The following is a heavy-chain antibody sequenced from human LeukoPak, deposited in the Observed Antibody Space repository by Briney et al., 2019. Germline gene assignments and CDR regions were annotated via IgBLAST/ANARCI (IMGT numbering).Heavy chain of an antibody. CDR2: VSSSSSYI. D-gene: IGHD6-19*01. CDR3: ARVDTPYGIAVGVY. Sequence: GGSLRLSCAASGFTFSSYSMNWVRQAPGKGLEWVSSVSSSSSYIYYADSVKGRFTISRDNAKNSLCLQMNSLRAEDTAVYYCARVDTPYGIAVGVYWGQGTLVTVSS. CDR1: GFTFSSYS. V-gene: IGHV3-21*01. J-gene: IGHJ4*02.